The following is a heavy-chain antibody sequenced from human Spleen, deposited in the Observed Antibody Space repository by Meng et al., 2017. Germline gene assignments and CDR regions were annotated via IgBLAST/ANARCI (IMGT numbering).Heavy chain of an antibody. Sequence: SETLSLTFAVYGGSFSGYYWSWIRQPPGKGLEWIGEINHSGSTNYNPSLKSRVTISVDTSKNQFSLKLSSVTAADTAVYYCARDGSSWYFFDYWGQGTPVTVSS. J-gene: IGHJ4*02. CDR2: INHSGST. D-gene: IGHD6-13*01. CDR3: ARDGSSWYFFDY. CDR1: GGSFSGYY. V-gene: IGHV4-34*01.